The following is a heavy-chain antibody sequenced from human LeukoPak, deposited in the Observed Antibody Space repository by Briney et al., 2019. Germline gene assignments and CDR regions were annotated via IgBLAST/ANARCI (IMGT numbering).Heavy chain of an antibody. CDR1: GFTLRSSD. V-gene: IGHV3-33*01. CDR3: ARGPLNKFGVDD. CDR2: IWHDGSIE. Sequence: GTSLRLSCEVSGFTLRSSDMHWVRRAPGKGLKWVAVIWHDGSIERYADSVKGRFTVSRDNSGTTLYLQMNSLRVEDTAVYYCARGPLNKFGVDDWGQGTAVTVSS. D-gene: IGHD1/OR15-1a*01. J-gene: IGHJ6*02.